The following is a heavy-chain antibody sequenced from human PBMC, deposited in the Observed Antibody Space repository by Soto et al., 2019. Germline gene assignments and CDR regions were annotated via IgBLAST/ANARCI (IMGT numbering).Heavy chain of an antibody. D-gene: IGHD1-20*01. J-gene: IGHJ3*02. V-gene: IGHV1-69*13. CDR1: GGTFSSYA. CDR2: IIPIFGTA. CDR3: ASPLTGTGYAFDI. Sequence: SVKVSCKASGGTFSSYAISWVRQAPGQGLEWMGGIIPIFGTANYAQKFQGRVTITADESTSTAYMELSSLRSEDTAVYYCASPLTGTGYAFDIWGQGTMVTVSS.